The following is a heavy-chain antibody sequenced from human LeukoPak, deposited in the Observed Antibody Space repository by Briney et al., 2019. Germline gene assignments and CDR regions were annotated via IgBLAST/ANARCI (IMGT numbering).Heavy chain of an antibody. CDR1: GFTFSSYW. V-gene: IGHV3-7*01. J-gene: IGHJ2*01. CDR3: AAGTTAAAGYFDL. CDR2: IKQDGSEK. Sequence: GESLRLSCAASGFTFSSYWMSWVRQAPGKGLEWVANIKQDGSEKYYVDSVKGRFTISRDNAKNSLYLQMNSLRAEDTAVYYCAAGTTAAAGYFDLWGRGTLVTVSS. D-gene: IGHD6-13*01.